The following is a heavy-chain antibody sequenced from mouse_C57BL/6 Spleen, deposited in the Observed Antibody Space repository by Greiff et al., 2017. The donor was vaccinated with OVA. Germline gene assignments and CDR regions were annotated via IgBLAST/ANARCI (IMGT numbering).Heavy chain of an antibody. CDR2: IKYDGSST. CDR1: GFTFSDYY. Sequence: EVKLVESEGGLVQPGSSMKLSCTASGFTFSDYYMAWVRQVPEKGLEWVANIKYDGSSTYYLDSLKSRFIISRDNAKNILYLQMSSLKSEDTATYYCARDYYVSSYYFDYWGQGTTLTVSS. V-gene: IGHV5-16*01. CDR3: ARDYYVSSYYFDY. D-gene: IGHD1-1*01. J-gene: IGHJ2*01.